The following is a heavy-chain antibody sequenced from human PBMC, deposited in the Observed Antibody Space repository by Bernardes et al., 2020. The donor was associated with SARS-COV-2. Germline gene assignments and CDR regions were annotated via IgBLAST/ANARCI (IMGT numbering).Heavy chain of an antibody. CDR2: IYSGGNT. J-gene: IGHJ4*02. CDR1: GFSVSTYY. V-gene: IGHV3-66*01. D-gene: IGHD6-13*01. CDR3: ARDYPDPAD. Sequence: GGSLSLSCAASGFSVSTYYMSWVRQAPGKGLEWVSVIYSGGNTYYADSVKGRFTTSRDSFKNTLSLQMNSLRAEDTAIYYCARDYPDPADWGQGTLVTVSS.